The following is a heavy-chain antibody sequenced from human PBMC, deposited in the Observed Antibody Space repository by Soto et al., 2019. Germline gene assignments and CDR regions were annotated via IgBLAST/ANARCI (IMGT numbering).Heavy chain of an antibody. CDR3: ARGGYSGNSKDPFYS. J-gene: IGHJ3*02. V-gene: IGHV5-51*01. CDR1: GYTFTAYW. Sequence: GESLKISCKGSGYTFTAYWIGWVRQMPGKGLEWMWIIYPGDSDTRYSPSFQGQVTISADKSISTAYLQLSSLKASDTAMFYCARGGYSGNSKDPFYSWGPVTMVTVSS. CDR2: IYPGDSDT. D-gene: IGHD6-25*01.